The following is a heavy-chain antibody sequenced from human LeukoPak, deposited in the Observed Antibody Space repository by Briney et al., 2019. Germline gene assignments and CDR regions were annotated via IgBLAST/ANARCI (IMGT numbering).Heavy chain of an antibody. Sequence: GGSLRLSCAASGFTFSSYSMNWVRQAPGKGLEWVSYISSSSSTIYYAAPVKGRFTISRDDSKNTLYLQMNSLKTEDTAVYYCAKDMKTYYDFWSGYYFDYWGQGTLVTVSS. J-gene: IGHJ4*02. V-gene: IGHV3-48*01. CDR3: AKDMKTYYDFWSGYYFDY. D-gene: IGHD3-3*01. CDR2: ISSSSSTI. CDR1: GFTFSSYS.